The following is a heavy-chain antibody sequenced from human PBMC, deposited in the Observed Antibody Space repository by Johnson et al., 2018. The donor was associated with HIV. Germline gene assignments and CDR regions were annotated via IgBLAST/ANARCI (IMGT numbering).Heavy chain of an antibody. D-gene: IGHD1-26*01. J-gene: IGHJ3*02. CDR3: AKGMWGHDAFDI. CDR2: IKQDGSEK. CDR1: GFTFDDYA. Sequence: VQLVESGGGLVQPGGSLRLSCAASGFTFDDYAMHWVRQAPGKGLEWVANIKQDGSEKYDVGSVKGRFTISRDNAKNSLYLQMNSLRAEDTAVYYCAKGMWGHDAFDIWGQGTMVTVSS. V-gene: IGHV3-7*01.